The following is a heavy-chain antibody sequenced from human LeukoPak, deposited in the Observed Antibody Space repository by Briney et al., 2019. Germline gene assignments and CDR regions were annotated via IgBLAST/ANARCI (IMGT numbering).Heavy chain of an antibody. V-gene: IGHV3-33*06. J-gene: IGHJ4*02. Sequence: GGSLRLSCAASGFSFSTYGMYWVRQAPDKGLEWVAVIWHDESAEFYGDSVKGRFTISRDNSKNTLYLQMDRLRAEDTARYYCAKDHRGGWSGYFDYWGQGALVTVSS. CDR3: AKDHRGGWSGYFDY. D-gene: IGHD6-19*01. CDR2: IWHDESAE. CDR1: GFSFSTYG.